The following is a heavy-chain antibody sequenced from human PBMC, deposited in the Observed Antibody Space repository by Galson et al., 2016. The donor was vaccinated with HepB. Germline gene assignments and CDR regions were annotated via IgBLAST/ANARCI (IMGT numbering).Heavy chain of an antibody. CDR3: ATHSGGNCYSRCGYYYGMDV. D-gene: IGHD2-15*01. J-gene: IGHJ6*02. CDR1: GYIFTNYW. CDR2: IDPSDSYT. V-gene: IGHV5-10-1*01. Sequence: QSGAEVKKPGESLRISCKGSGYIFTNYWISWVRQMPGKGLEWMGRIDPSDSYTNYSPSFQGHVTMSVDKSISTAYLQWSSLKASDTAMYYCATHSGGNCYSRCGYYYGMDVWGQGTTVTVSS.